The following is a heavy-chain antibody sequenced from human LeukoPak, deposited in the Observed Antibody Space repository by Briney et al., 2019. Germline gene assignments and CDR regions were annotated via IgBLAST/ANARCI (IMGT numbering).Heavy chain of an antibody. CDR2: IKQDGSEK. Sequence: PGGSLRLSCAASGFTFSSYWMSWVRQAPGKGLERVANIKQDGSEKYYVDSVKGRFTISRDNAKNTLYLQMNSLRAEDTAVYYCTREGTNDAFDIWGQGTVVIVSS. CDR1: GFTFSSYW. CDR3: TREGTNDAFDI. D-gene: IGHD3-10*01. J-gene: IGHJ3*02. V-gene: IGHV3-7*01.